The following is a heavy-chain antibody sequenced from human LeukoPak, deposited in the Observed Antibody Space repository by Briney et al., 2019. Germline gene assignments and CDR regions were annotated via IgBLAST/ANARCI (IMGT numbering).Heavy chain of an antibody. Sequence: GGSLRLSCAASGFTFSSYWMHWVRQAPGKGLVWVSRINSDGSSTSYADSVKGRFTISRDNAKNTLYVQRNSLRAEDTAVNYCARRGAVTNAFDIWGQGTMVTVSS. CDR2: INSDGSST. J-gene: IGHJ3*02. V-gene: IGHV3-74*01. CDR3: ARRGAVTNAFDI. D-gene: IGHD4-17*01. CDR1: GFTFSSYW.